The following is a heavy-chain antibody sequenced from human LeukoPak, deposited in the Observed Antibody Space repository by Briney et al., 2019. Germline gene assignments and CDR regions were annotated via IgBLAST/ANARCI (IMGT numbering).Heavy chain of an antibody. J-gene: IGHJ4*02. CDR2: ISYDGSNK. Sequence: PGGSLRLSCAASGFTFSSYAMHWVRQAPGKGLEWVAVISYDGSNKYYADSVKGRFTISRDNSKNTLYLQMNSLRAEDTAVYYCASPGSDYDSSVFDYWGQGTLVIVSS. V-gene: IGHV3-30*04. D-gene: IGHD3-22*01. CDR3: ASPGSDYDSSVFDY. CDR1: GFTFSSYA.